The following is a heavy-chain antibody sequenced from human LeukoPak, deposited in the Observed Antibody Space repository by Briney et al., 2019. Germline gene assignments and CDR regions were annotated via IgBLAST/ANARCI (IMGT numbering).Heavy chain of an antibody. V-gene: IGHV3-23*01. J-gene: IGHJ4*02. Sequence: GGSLRLSCAASGFTFSSYSMNWVRQAPGKGLEWVSAISGSGGSTYYADSVKGRFTISRDNSKNTLYLQMNSLRAEDTAVYYCAKSIVVVVAVTHYFDYWGQGTLVTVSS. CDR1: GFTFSSYS. CDR2: ISGSGGST. D-gene: IGHD2-15*01. CDR3: AKSIVVVVAVTHYFDY.